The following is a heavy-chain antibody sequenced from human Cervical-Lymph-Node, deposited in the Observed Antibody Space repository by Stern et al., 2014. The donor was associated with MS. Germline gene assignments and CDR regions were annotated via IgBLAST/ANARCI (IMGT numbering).Heavy chain of an antibody. Sequence: QVQLQESGPGLLRPSETLSLTCNVSGASITSYYWSWIRQPPGKGLEWIGYIYYSGTTNYNASLKGRVAISIDTSKTQLSLRLSSVTAADTAVYYCARATDLWGQGTLVTVSS. CDR1: GASITSYY. V-gene: IGHV4-59*01. J-gene: IGHJ5*02. CDR2: IYYSGTT. CDR3: ARATDL.